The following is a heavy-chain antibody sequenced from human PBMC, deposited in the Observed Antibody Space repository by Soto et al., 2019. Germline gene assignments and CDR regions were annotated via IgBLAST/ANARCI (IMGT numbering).Heavy chain of an antibody. CDR2: IYYSGST. J-gene: IGHJ4*02. V-gene: IGHV4-30-4*01. D-gene: IGHD3-22*01. CDR1: GGTISSGAYS. Sequence: SETLSLTCTVSGGTISSGAYSWSRIPQPPGKGLEWTGYIYYSGSTYYAPSVKGRFTISVDKSKNKFSLKLNCVTAADTAVYYCARWQYYYDGSGPQYCFDCWGQGTLVTVSS. CDR3: ARWQYYYDGSGPQYCFDC.